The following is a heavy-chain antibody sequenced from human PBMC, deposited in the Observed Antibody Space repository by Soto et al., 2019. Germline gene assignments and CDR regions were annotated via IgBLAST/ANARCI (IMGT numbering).Heavy chain of an antibody. Sequence: QVQLVESGGGVVQPGRSLRLSCAASGFTFSSYAMHWVRQAPGKGLEWVAVISYDGSNKYYADSVKGGFTISRDNSKNTLYLQMNSLRAEDTAVYYCARARGIAAAGTLDVWGQGTTVTVSS. CDR2: ISYDGSNK. CDR3: ARARGIAAAGTLDV. J-gene: IGHJ6*02. D-gene: IGHD6-13*01. CDR1: GFTFSSYA. V-gene: IGHV3-30-3*01.